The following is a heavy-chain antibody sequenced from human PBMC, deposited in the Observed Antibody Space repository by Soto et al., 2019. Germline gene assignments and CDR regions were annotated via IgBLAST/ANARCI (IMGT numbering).Heavy chain of an antibody. J-gene: IGHJ4*02. D-gene: IGHD6-19*01. CDR2: ISAYNGNT. CDR3: ARGPPNSFLYSSGWYDGVYFDY. V-gene: IGHV1-18*01. Sequence: ASVKVSCKASGYTFTSYGISWVRQAPGQGLEWMGWISAYNGNTNYAQKLQGRVTMTTDTSTSTAYMELRSLRSDDTAVYYCARGPPNSFLYSSGWYDGVYFDYWGQGTLVTVSS. CDR1: GYTFTSYG.